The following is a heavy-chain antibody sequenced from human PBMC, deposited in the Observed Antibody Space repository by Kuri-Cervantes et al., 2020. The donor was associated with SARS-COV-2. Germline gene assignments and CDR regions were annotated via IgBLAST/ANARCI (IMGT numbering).Heavy chain of an antibody. CDR3: AKSPPGIAAAGAFDY. J-gene: IGHJ4*02. CDR1: GFTFSSYG. D-gene: IGHD6-13*01. V-gene: IGHV3-30*02. CDR2: IRYDGSNK. Sequence: GESLKISCAASGFTFSSYGMHWVRQAPGKGLEWVAFIRYDGSNKYYADSVKGRFTISRDNSKNTLYLQMNSLRAEDTAVYYCAKSPPGIAAAGAFDYWGQGTLVTCYS.